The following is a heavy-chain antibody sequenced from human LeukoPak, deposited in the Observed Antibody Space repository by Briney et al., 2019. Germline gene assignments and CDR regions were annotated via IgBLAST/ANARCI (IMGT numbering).Heavy chain of an antibody. D-gene: IGHD4-17*01. CDR3: AAQGGSGDLRY. J-gene: IGHJ4*02. Sequence: GGSLRLSCSTSGFTFSSYLMYWVRQAPGKGLEWVGRIKRIIDGGTTDYAAPVKGRFTVSRDDSINTLYLQMSSLKTEDTAVYYCAAQGGSGDLRYWGQGTLVTVSS. CDR1: GFTFSSYL. V-gene: IGHV3-15*01. CDR2: IKRIIDGGTT.